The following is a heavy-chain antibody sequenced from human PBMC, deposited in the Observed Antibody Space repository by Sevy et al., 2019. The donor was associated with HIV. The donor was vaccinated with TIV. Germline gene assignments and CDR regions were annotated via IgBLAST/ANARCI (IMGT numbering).Heavy chain of an antibody. D-gene: IGHD3-3*01. CDR2: ISYDGSNK. V-gene: IGHV3-30-3*01. CDR1: GFTFSSYA. Sequence: GGSLRLSCAASGFTFSSYAMHWVRQAPGKGLEWVAVISYDGSNKNYGDSVKGPFTISRDNSKNTLYLQMNSLRAEDTAVYYYARRYYDFWSGYQPQNYYYYGMDVWGQGTTVTVSS. J-gene: IGHJ6*02. CDR3: ARRYYDFWSGYQPQNYYYYGMDV.